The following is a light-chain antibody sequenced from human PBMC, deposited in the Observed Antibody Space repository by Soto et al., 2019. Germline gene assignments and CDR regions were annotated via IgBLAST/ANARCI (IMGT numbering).Light chain of an antibody. CDR1: SSDVGSSDY. Sequence: QSALTQPASVSGSPGQSITISCTGTSSDVGSSDYVSWYQHRPGEAPQLIIYDVSSRPSGVSDRFSGSKSGNTASLTISGLKAEDESDYYGSSFPRTAHVVFGGGTKLTVL. V-gene: IGLV2-14*03. CDR3: SSFPRTAHVV. J-gene: IGLJ2*01. CDR2: DVS.